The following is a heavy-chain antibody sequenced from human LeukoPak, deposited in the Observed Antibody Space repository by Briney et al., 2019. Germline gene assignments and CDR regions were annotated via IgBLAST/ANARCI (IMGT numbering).Heavy chain of an antibody. Sequence: PSETLSLTCTVSGGSISSYYWNWIRQPPGQGLEWIGYIYCSGTTNYNPSLKGRVTISVDTSKNQFSLKLSSVTAADTAVYYCARVTCTSTSCYRKDAFDIWGQGTMVTVSS. J-gene: IGHJ3*02. CDR3: ARVTCTSTSCYRKDAFDI. V-gene: IGHV4-59*01. CDR2: IYCSGTT. CDR1: GGSISSYY. D-gene: IGHD2-2*01.